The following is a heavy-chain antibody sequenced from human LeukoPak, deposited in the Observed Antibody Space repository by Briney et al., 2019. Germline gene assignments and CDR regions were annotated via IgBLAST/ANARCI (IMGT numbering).Heavy chain of an antibody. CDR1: GYSITSGYY. D-gene: IGHD6-19*01. CDR2: IYHSGDT. Sequence: SETLSLTCIVSGYSITSGYYWGWIRQPPGKGLEWIGSIYHSGDTYYNPSLKSRVTISVDTSKNQFSLKLDSVTAADTAVYYCAKGTSSGWYYFDYWGQGTLVSVSS. J-gene: IGHJ4*02. CDR3: AKGTSSGWYYFDY. V-gene: IGHV4-38-2*02.